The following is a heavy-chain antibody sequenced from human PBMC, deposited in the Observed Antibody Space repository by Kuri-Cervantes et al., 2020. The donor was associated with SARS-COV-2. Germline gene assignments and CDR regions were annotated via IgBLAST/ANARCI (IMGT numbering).Heavy chain of an antibody. CDR2: IYYSGST. V-gene: IGHV4-39*01. J-gene: IGHJ6*03. CDR1: GGSISSSSYY. D-gene: IGHD3-3*01. CDR3: ARRAKMLRFLEWFPGYMDV. Sequence: GSLRLTCTVSGGSISSSSYYWGWIRQPPGKGLEWIGSIYYSGSTYYNSSLKSRVTISVDTSKNQFSLKLSSVTAADTAVYYCARRAKMLRFLEWFPGYMDVWGKGTTVTVSS.